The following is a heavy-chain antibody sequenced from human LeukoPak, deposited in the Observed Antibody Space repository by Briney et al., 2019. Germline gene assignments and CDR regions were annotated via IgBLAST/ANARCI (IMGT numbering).Heavy chain of an antibody. J-gene: IGHJ5*02. Sequence: GGSLRLSCAASGFTFSSYAMGWVRQAPGKGLEWVSAISGSGDTYYADSVKGRFTISRDNSKNTLYLQMTSLRAEDTAVYYCARDREIWLPHNWFDPWGQGTLVTVSS. CDR2: ISGSGDT. D-gene: IGHD5-24*01. CDR3: ARDREIWLPHNWFDP. CDR1: GFTFSSYA. V-gene: IGHV3-23*01.